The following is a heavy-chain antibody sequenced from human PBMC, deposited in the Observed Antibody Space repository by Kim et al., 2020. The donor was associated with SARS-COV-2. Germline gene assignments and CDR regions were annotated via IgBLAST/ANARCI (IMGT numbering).Heavy chain of an antibody. D-gene: IGHD3-3*01. Sequence: SETLSLTCTVSGGSISSYYWSWIRQPPGKGLEWIGYIYYSGSTNYNPPLKNRVTISVDTSKNQFSLKLSSVTAADTAVYYCARDLARWAFGIWGQRTMVTVSS. CDR2: IYYSGST. CDR3: ARDLARWAFGI. J-gene: IGHJ3*02. CDR1: GGSISSYY. V-gene: IGHV4-59*01.